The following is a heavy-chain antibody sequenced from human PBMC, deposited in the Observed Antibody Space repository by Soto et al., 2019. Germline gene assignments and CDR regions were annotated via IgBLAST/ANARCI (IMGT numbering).Heavy chain of an antibody. CDR2: ISYDGSNK. CDR1: GFTFSSYG. CDR3: AKPRGSSGWYAFDY. D-gene: IGHD6-19*01. Sequence: PGGSLRLSCAASGFTFSSYGMHWVRQAPGKGLEWVAVISYDGSNKYYADSVKGRFTISRDNSKNTLYLQMNSLRAEDTAVYYCAKPRGSSGWYAFDYWGQGTLVTVSS. V-gene: IGHV3-30*18. J-gene: IGHJ4*02.